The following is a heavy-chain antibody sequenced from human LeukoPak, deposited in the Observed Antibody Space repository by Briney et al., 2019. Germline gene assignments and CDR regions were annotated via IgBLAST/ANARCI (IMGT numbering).Heavy chain of an antibody. CDR2: ISYDGSNK. J-gene: IGHJ3*02. CDR1: GFTLSIYA. Sequence: GSPLRLSCAASGFTLSIYAMQGVRLATGKALEWVAVISYDGSNKYYADSVTGRFTISRDNSKNTLYLQMNSLRAEDTAMYYCARDYRAYSVAFDIWGQGTMVTVSS. V-gene: IGHV3-30*04. D-gene: IGHD1-26*01. CDR3: ARDYRAYSVAFDI.